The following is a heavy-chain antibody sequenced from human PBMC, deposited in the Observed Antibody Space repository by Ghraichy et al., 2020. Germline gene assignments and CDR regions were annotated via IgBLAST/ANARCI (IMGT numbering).Heavy chain of an antibody. CDR3: AKDLNYYDSSGYYHWYFDL. J-gene: IGHJ2*01. CDR2: INGGGDNT. D-gene: IGHD3-22*01. Sequence: GGSLRLSCAASGFTFSNYPMSWVRQAPGKRLEWVSAINGGGDNTYYEDSVRGRFTISRDNSKNTLYLQMNSLRAEDTAVYHCAKDLNYYDSSGYYHWYFDLWGRGTLVTVSS. V-gene: IGHV3-23*01. CDR1: GFTFSNYP.